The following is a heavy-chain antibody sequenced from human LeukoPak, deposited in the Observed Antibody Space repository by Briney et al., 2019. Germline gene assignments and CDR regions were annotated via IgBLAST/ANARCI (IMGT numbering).Heavy chain of an antibody. D-gene: IGHD6-19*01. Sequence: GGSLRLSCAASGFTFSTYAMSWVRQAPGKGPECVSAISGSGDSSYHADSRKGRFTISRDNSKNTLHLQMNSLRAEDTAVYYCKNWRLGSGWPRFDYWGQGTLVTVSS. CDR1: GFTFSTYA. CDR2: ISGSGDSS. J-gene: IGHJ4*02. V-gene: IGHV3-23*01. CDR3: KNWRLGSGWPRFDY.